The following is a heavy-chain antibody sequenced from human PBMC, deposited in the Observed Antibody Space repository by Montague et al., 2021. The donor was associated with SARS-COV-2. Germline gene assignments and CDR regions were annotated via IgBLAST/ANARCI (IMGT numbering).Heavy chain of an antibody. CDR1: GGSFSGYY. V-gene: IGHV4-34*01. D-gene: IGHD5-18*01. J-gene: IGHJ4*02. CDR2: INHSGST. Sequence: SKTLSLTCVVYGGSFSGYYWSWIRQPPGKGLEWIGEINHSGSTNYNPSLKSRVTISVDTSKKQFSLRLNSVTAADTAVYYCARGGGYSYGALDHWGQGTLVTVSS. CDR3: ARGGGYSYGALDH.